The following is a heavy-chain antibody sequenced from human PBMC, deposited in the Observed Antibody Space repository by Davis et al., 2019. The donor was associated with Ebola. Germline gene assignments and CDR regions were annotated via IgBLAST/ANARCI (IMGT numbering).Heavy chain of an antibody. V-gene: IGHV3-21*01. J-gene: IGHJ5*02. Sequence: GESLKISCAASGFTFSSYSMNWVRQAPGKGLEWVSSISSSSSYIYYADSVKGRFTISRDNAKNSLYLQMNSLRAEDTAVYYCARDITLRGPFDPWGQGTLVTVSS. CDR3: ARDITLRGPFDP. D-gene: IGHD3-10*01. CDR1: GFTFSSYS. CDR2: ISSSSSYI.